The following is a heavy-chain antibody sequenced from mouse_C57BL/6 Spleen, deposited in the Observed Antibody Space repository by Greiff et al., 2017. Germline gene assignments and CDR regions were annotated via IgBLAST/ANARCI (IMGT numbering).Heavy chain of an antibody. Sequence: QVQLQQPGAELVMPGASVKLSCKASGYTFTSYWMHWVKQRPGQGLEWIGEIDPSDSYTNYNQKFKGKSTLTVDKSSSTAYMQLSSLTSEDSAVYYCSRPDFGSSPHFDYWGQGTTLTVSS. CDR2: IDPSDSYT. CDR1: GYTFTSYW. D-gene: IGHD1-1*01. CDR3: SRPDFGSSPHFDY. V-gene: IGHV1-69*01. J-gene: IGHJ2*01.